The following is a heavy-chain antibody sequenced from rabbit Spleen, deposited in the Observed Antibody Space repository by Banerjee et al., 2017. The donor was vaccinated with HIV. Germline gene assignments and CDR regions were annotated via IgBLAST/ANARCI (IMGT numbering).Heavy chain of an antibody. CDR2: IYAGSSGST. Sequence: ELVESGGGLVQPGGSLTLTCTASGFDFSSTAMCWVRQAPGKGLEWIACIYAGSSGSTYYASWAKGRFTISKTSSTTVTLQMTSLTVADTAMYFCARDNDGYGATRLDLWGPGTLVTVS. V-gene: IGHV1S45*01. CDR3: ARDNDGYGATRLDL. CDR1: GFDFSSTA. D-gene: IGHD6-1*01. J-gene: IGHJ3*01.